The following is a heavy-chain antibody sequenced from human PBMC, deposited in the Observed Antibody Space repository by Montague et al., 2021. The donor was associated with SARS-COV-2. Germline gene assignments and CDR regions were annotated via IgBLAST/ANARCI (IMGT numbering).Heavy chain of an antibody. D-gene: IGHD3-22*01. CDR1: GGSISSGGYY. V-gene: IGHV4-31*03. CDR3: ARVQGITMIVVVIGAFDT. CDR2: IYYSGST. Sequence: TLSLTCTVSGGSISSGGYYWSWIRQHPGKGLEWIGYIYYSGSTYYNPSLKSRVTISVDTSKNQFSLKLSSVTAADTAVYYCARVQGITMIVVVIGAFDTWGQGTVVTVSS. J-gene: IGHJ3*02.